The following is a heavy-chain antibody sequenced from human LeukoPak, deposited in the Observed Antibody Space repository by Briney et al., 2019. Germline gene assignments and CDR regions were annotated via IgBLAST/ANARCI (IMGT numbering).Heavy chain of an antibody. J-gene: IGHJ4*02. V-gene: IGHV1-2*02. CDR2: INPNSGGT. D-gene: IGHD2-15*01. Sequence: ASVKVSCKASGYTFTGSYMHWVRQAPGQGLEWMGWINPNSGGTNYAQKFQGRVTMTRDTSISTAYMELSRLRSDDTAVYYCARVTSCSGGSCSPFDYWGQGTLVTVSS. CDR1: GYTFTGSY. CDR3: ARVTSCSGGSCSPFDY.